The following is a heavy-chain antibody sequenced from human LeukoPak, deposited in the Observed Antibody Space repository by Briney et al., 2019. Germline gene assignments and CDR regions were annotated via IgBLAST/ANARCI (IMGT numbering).Heavy chain of an antibody. V-gene: IGHV3-30-3*01. CDR3: AGAGSIAALGDDY. CDR2: ISYDGSNK. CDR1: GFTFSSYA. Sequence: GGSLRLSCAASGFTFSSYAMHWVRQAPGKGLEWVAVISYDGSNKYYADSVKGRFTISRDNSKNTLYLQMNSLRAEGTAVYYCAGAGSIAALGDDYWGQGTLVTVSS. J-gene: IGHJ4*02. D-gene: IGHD6-6*01.